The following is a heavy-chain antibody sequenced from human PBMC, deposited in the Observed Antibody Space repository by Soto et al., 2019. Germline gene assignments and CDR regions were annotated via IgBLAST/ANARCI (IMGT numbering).Heavy chain of an antibody. Sequence: EVRLLESGGGLVQPGGSLRLSCAASGFTFSSYAMSWVRQAPGKGLEWVSAISGSGGSTYYADSVKGRFTISRDNSKNTLYLQMNSLRAEDTAVYYCAKDNRKGPRGTPDDPPFDYWGQGTLVTVSS. D-gene: IGHD1-26*01. CDR3: AKDNRKGPRGTPDDPPFDY. CDR1: GFTFSSYA. CDR2: ISGSGGST. J-gene: IGHJ4*02. V-gene: IGHV3-23*01.